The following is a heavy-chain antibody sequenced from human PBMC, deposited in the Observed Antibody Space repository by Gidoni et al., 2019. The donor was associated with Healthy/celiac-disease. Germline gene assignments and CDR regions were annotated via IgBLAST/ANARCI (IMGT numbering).Heavy chain of an antibody. CDR1: GFTFSGYA. V-gene: IGHV3-30*16. CDR3: ARALIVGATNFDY. D-gene: IGHD1-26*01. J-gene: IGHJ4*02. CDR2: ISYDGSNE. Sequence: VQRVESGGGVVQPGGSLRPSCSASGFTFSGYAMHWVRQAPGRGIDCGAVISYDGSNEYYADSVKGRFTISRDNSKNTLYLQMNSLRAEDTAVYYCARALIVGATNFDYWGQGTLVTVSS.